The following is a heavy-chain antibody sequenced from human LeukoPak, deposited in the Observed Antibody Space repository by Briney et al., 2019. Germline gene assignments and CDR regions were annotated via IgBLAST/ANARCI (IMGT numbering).Heavy chain of an antibody. V-gene: IGHV1-3*01. Sequence: ASVKVSCKASGYTFSSYAMQWARQAPGQRLEWMGWINAGNGNTKYSQKFQGRVTITRDTSASTAYMELSSLRSEDTAVYYCASTYYDFWSGYLNPYYYYGMDVWGQGTTVTVSS. D-gene: IGHD3-3*01. CDR3: ASTYYDFWSGYLNPYYYYGMDV. CDR2: INAGNGNT. J-gene: IGHJ6*02. CDR1: GYTFSSYA.